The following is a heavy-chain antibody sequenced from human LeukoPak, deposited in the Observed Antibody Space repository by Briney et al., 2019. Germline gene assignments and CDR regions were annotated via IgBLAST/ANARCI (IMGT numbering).Heavy chain of an antibody. V-gene: IGHV3-7*01. CDR1: GFTFSSYW. CDR2: IKQDGSEK. D-gene: IGHD1-26*01. Sequence: GGSLRLSCAASGFTFSSYWMSWVRQAPGKGLEWVANIKQDGSEKYYVDSVKGRFTISRDNSKNTLYLQMNSLRGEDTAVYYCAREDGNYYIYYFDYWGQGTLVTVSS. J-gene: IGHJ4*02. CDR3: AREDGNYYIYYFDY.